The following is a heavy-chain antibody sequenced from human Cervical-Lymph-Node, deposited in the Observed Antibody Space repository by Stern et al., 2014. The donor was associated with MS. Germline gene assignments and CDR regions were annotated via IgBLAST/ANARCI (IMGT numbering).Heavy chain of an antibody. V-gene: IGHV3-33*01. D-gene: IGHD4-17*01. CDR1: GFIFSYYG. J-gene: IGHJ6*02. CDR3: ARAMTATTPNYFYAMDV. Sequence: VQLVESGGGVVQPGRSLRLSCAASGFIFSYYGMHWVRQAPGKGLEWVAVIWYDGTVKYYADSVKGRFTISRDNSKNTLFLQINSLRGEDTAAYYCARAMTATTPNYFYAMDVWGQGTTVTVSS. CDR2: IWYDGTVK.